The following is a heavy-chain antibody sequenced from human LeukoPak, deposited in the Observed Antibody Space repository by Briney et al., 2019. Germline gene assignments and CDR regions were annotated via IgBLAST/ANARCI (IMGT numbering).Heavy chain of an antibody. Sequence: GGSLRLSCAASGFTFSSYAMSWARQAPGKGLEWVSAISGSGGSTYYADSVKGRFTISRDNSKNTLYLQMNSLRAEDTAVYYCAKVSSSTRTRAFDPWGQGTLVTVSS. CDR3: AKVSSSTRTRAFDP. J-gene: IGHJ5*02. D-gene: IGHD6-13*01. CDR1: GFTFSSYA. CDR2: ISGSGGST. V-gene: IGHV3-23*01.